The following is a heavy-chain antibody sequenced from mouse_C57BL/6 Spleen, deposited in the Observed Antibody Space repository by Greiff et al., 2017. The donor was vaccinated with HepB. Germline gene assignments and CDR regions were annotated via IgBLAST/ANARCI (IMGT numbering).Heavy chain of an antibody. CDR2: IEPSDSYT. D-gene: IGHD1-1*02. V-gene: IGHV1-50*01. CDR1: GYTFTSYW. CDR3: ARSHWCDY. Sequence: VQLQQSGAELVKPGASEKLSCKASGYTFTSYWMQWVKQRPGQGLEWIGEIEPSDSYTNYNPKFKGKATLTVDTSSSTAYMQLSSLTSEYSAVYYCARSHWCDYWGQGTTLTVSS. J-gene: IGHJ2*01.